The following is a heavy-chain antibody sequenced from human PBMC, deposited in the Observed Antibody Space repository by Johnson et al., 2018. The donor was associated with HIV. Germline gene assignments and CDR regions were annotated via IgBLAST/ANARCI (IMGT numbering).Heavy chain of an antibody. J-gene: IGHJ3*02. CDR1: GFPFSTYG. V-gene: IGHV3-30*03. Sequence: QVQLVESGGGVVQPGRSLRLSCAASGFPFSTYGMNWVRQSPGKGLEWVAVMSSDGSINYYADSVTGRFTISRDNSKNTLYMQMNSLRVEDTAVYYWSILLGQWGGVFDIWGQGTMVTVSS. D-gene: IGHD6-19*01. CDR3: SILLGQWGGVFDI. CDR2: MSSDGSIN.